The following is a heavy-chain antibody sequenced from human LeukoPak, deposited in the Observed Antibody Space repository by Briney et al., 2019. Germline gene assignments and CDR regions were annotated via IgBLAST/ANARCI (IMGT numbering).Heavy chain of an antibody. J-gene: IGHJ4*02. CDR3: ARDLAPRLGELSLSHFDY. D-gene: IGHD3-16*02. Sequence: GASVKVSCKASGYTFTSYGISWVRQAPGQGLEWMGWISAYNGNTNYAQKLQGRVTMTTDTSTSTAYMELRSLRSDDTAVYYCARDLAPRLGELSLSHFDYWGQGTLVTVSS. CDR2: ISAYNGNT. V-gene: IGHV1-18*01. CDR1: GYTFTSYG.